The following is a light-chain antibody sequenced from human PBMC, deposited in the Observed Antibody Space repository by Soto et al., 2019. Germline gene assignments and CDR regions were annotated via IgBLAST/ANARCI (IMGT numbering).Light chain of an antibody. CDR1: QSVSSSY. V-gene: IGKV3-20*01. J-gene: IGKJ1*01. CDR3: QQYGRSTWT. CDR2: GAS. Sequence: EIVLTQSPGTLSLSPGERATLSCRASQSVSSSYLAWYQQKPGQAPRLLIYGASSRATGIPDRFSGSGSGPHLPLTRSRLEPEDFAGYYCQQYGRSTWTFDQEPKVESK.